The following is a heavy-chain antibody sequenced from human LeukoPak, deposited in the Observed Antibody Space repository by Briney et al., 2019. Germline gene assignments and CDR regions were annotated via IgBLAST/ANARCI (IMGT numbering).Heavy chain of an antibody. CDR3: ARDLGGVNAFDI. Sequence: ASVKVSCQASGSTFTAYYMHWVRQAPGQGREWMGWINPNSGGTNYAQKFQGWVTMTRDTSISTAYMELSRLRSDDTAVYYCARDLGGVNAFDIWGQGTMVTVSS. CDR1: GSTFTAYY. D-gene: IGHD2-15*01. CDR2: INPNSGGT. V-gene: IGHV1-2*04. J-gene: IGHJ3*02.